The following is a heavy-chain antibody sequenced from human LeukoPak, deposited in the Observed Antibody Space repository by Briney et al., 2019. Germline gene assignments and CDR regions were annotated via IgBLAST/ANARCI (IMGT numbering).Heavy chain of an antibody. D-gene: IGHD3-22*01. CDR2: IRYDGSNK. CDR1: GFIFSSHG. V-gene: IGHV3-30*02. J-gene: IGHJ4*02. CDR3: AKPPNYDSSGYSSYFDY. Sequence: GGTLRLSCAASGFIFSSHGMHWVRQAPGKGLEWVAFIRYDGSNKYYADSVKGRFTISRDNSKNTLYLQMNSLRAEDTAVYYCAKPPNYDSSGYSSYFDYWGQGTLVTVSS.